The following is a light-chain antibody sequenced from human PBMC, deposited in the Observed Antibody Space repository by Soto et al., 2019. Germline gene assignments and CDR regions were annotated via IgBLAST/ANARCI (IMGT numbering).Light chain of an antibody. Sequence: EIVLTQSPGTLSLSPGERATLSCRASQSVSSNYITWYQQKPGQAPRRLIFGASSRATGIPDRFSGSGSGTDFTLTISRLEPEDFAVYYCQHYGYSLWTFGQGTKVDIK. CDR1: QSVSSNY. CDR3: QHYGYSLWT. J-gene: IGKJ1*01. CDR2: GAS. V-gene: IGKV3-20*01.